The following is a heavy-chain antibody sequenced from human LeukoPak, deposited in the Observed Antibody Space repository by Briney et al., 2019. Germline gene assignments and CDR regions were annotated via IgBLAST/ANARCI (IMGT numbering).Heavy chain of an antibody. CDR2: IRSKAYGETA. CDR1: SSGGYS. V-gene: IGHV3-49*03. CDR3: TRDRGAYNLYDY. D-gene: IGHD1-1*01. J-gene: IGHJ4*02. Sequence: SSGGYSWSWIRQAPGKGPEWVGFIRSKAYGETADYAASVKGRFTISRDDSKAIAYLQMNSLKTEDTAVYHCTRDRGAYNLYDYWGQGTLVTVSS.